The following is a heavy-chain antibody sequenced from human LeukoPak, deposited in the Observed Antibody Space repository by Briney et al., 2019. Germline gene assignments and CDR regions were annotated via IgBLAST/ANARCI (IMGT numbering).Heavy chain of an antibody. CDR3: AKRGPYSSGWYYFDY. CDR1: GFTFSSYG. Sequence: PGGSLRLSCAASGFTFSSYGMHWVRQAPGKGLEWVAVISYDGSNKYYADSVKGRFTISRDNSKNTLYLQMNSLRAEDTAVYYCAKRGPYSSGWYYFDYWGQGTLVTVSS. V-gene: IGHV3-30*18. J-gene: IGHJ4*02. CDR2: ISYDGSNK. D-gene: IGHD6-19*01.